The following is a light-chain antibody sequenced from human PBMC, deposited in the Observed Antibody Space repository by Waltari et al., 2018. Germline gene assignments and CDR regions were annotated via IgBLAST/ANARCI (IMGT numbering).Light chain of an antibody. CDR1: SGHSSYA. V-gene: IGLV4-69*01. CDR3: QTGGFGIWV. CDR2: VNRAGSH. Sequence: QLMLTQSPSASASLGASVKLTCTLSSGHSSYAIAWHQKQPGKGPRYVMKVNRAGSHIKGDGIPARFSGSSSGAGGYLPFSSLQSEDEADYYCQTGGFGIWVFGGGTKLTVL. J-gene: IGLJ3*02.